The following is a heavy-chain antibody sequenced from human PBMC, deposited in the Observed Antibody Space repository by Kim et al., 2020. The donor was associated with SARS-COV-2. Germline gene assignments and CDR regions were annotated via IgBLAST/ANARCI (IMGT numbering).Heavy chain of an antibody. D-gene: IGHD5-18*01. CDR1: GFTFDDYA. Sequence: GGSLRLSCAASGFTFDDYAMHWVRQAPGKGLEWVSGISWNSGSIGYADSVKGRFTISRDNAKNSLYLQMNSLRAEDTALYYCAKEDTGENSLDYWGQGTLVTVSS. CDR3: AKEDTGENSLDY. CDR2: ISWNSGSI. V-gene: IGHV3-9*01. J-gene: IGHJ4*02.